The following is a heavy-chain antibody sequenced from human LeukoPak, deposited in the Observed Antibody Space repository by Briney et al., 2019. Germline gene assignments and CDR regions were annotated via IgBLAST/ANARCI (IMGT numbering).Heavy chain of an antibody. CDR3: AGSGPYPYYDSSGYYYGPGDY. J-gene: IGHJ4*02. CDR2: IKQDGSEK. Sequence: GGSLRLSCAASGFTFSSYWMSWVRQAPGKGLEWVANIKQDGSEKYYVDSVKGRFTISRDNAKNSLYLQMNSPRAEDTAVYYCAGSGPYPYYDSSGYYYGPGDYWGQGTLVTVSS. D-gene: IGHD3-22*01. V-gene: IGHV3-7*01. CDR1: GFTFSSYW.